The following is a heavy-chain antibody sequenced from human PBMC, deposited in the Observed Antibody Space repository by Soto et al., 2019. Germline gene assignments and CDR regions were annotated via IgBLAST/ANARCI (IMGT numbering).Heavy chain of an antibody. J-gene: IGHJ4*01. CDR3: AREGDGTTGYYQDY. Sequence: PGGSLRLSCAASGFTFDDYAMHWVRQAPGKGLVWVSRVNSDESSTTYADSVKGRFTISRDNAKKTLYLQMNSLRVEDTAVYYCAREGDGTTGYYQDYWGHGTLVTVSS. CDR2: VNSDESST. CDR1: GFTFDDYA. D-gene: IGHD3-22*01. V-gene: IGHV3-74*03.